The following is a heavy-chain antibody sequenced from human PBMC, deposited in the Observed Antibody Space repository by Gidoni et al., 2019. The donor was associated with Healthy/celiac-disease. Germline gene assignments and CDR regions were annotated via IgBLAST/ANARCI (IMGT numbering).Heavy chain of an antibody. J-gene: IGHJ5*02. CDR2: INPSGST. CDR3: ARRSRNKNGGYLSGWFDP. Sequence: QEQLQQWGAGLLKPSETLSLTYAVYSGTFRDYYWSWTRQPPGKGLGWIGEINPSGSTNYHPSLNRRVTISVDTSKTQFSLMLSSVTAADTAVYYCARRSRNKNGGYLSGWFDPWGQGTLVTVSS. CDR1: SGTFRDYY. V-gene: IGHV4-34*01. D-gene: IGHD1-26*01.